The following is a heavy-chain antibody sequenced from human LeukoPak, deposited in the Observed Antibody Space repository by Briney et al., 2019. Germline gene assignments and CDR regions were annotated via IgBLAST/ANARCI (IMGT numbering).Heavy chain of an antibody. Sequence: PGGSLRLSCAASGFTFSSYGMHWVRQAPGKGLEWVAIIWYDGSNKYYADSVKGRFTISRDNAKNSLYLQMNSLTAEDTAIYYCARSLRVAVAASYWGQGTLVTVSS. CDR2: IWYDGSNK. D-gene: IGHD6-19*01. CDR3: ARSLRVAVAASY. CDR1: GFTFSSYG. J-gene: IGHJ4*02. V-gene: IGHV3-33*03.